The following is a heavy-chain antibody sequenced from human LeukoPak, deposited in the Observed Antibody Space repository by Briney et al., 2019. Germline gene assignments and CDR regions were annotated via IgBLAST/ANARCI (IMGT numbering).Heavy chain of an antibody. CDR3: ARDKGYQLADGAFDI. D-gene: IGHD2-2*01. CDR1: GYTFTCYY. V-gene: IGHV1-46*01. CDR2: INPSGGST. Sequence: ASVKVSCKASGYTFTCYYMHWVRQAPGQGLEWMGIINPSGGSTSYAQKFQGRVTMTRDTSTSTVYMELSSLRSEDTAVYYCARDKGYQLADGAFDIWGQGTMVTVSS. J-gene: IGHJ3*02.